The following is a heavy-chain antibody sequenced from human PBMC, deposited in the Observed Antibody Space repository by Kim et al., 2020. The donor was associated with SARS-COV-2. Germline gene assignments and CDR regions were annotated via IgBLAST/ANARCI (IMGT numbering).Heavy chain of an antibody. D-gene: IGHD5-12*01. J-gene: IGHJ4*02. CDR3: AKGGGGGYNYGDY. Sequence: YADSVKGRFTISRDNSRNTLYLQMNSLRAEDTAVYYCAKGGGGGYNYGDYWGQGTLVTVSS. V-gene: IGHV3-23*01.